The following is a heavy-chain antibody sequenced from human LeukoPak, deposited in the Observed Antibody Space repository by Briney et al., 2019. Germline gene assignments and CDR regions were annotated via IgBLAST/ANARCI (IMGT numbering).Heavy chain of an antibody. V-gene: IGHV4-39*07. CDR3: ARAPIIAAAGQVDFDY. Sequence: SETLSLTCTVSGGSISSSSYYWGWIRQPPGKGLEWIGSIYYSGSTYYNPSLKSRVTISVDTSKNQFSLKLSSVTAADTAVYYCARAPIIAAAGQVDFDYWGQGTLVTVSS. J-gene: IGHJ4*02. CDR1: GGSISSSSYY. CDR2: IYYSGST. D-gene: IGHD6-13*01.